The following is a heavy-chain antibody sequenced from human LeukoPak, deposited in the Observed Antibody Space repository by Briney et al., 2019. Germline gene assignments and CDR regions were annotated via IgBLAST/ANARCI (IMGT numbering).Heavy chain of an antibody. J-gene: IGHJ6*03. CDR1: GGSFSGYY. D-gene: IGHD6-13*01. Sequence: SETLSLTCAVYGGSFSGYYWSWIRQPPGKGLGGIGEINHSGRTNYNPSLKSRVTISVDTSKNQFSLKLSSVTAADTAVYYCARTAAATNYYYSMDVWGKGTTVTISS. CDR3: ARTAAATNYYYSMDV. CDR2: INHSGRT. V-gene: IGHV4-34*01.